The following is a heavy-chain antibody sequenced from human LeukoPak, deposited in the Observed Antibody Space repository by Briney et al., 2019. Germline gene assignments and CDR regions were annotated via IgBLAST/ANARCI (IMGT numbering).Heavy chain of an antibody. CDR2: ISAYNGNT. J-gene: IGHJ3*02. CDR1: GGTFTSYG. V-gene: IGHV1-18*01. Sequence: ASVKVSCKASGGTFTSYGISWVRQAPGQGLEWMGWISAYNGNTNYAQKLQGRVTMTTDTSTSTAYMELRSLRSDDTAVYYCARAMVRGLKFVVMGAHDAFDIWGQGTMVTVSS. CDR3: ARAMVRGLKFVVMGAHDAFDI. D-gene: IGHD3-10*01.